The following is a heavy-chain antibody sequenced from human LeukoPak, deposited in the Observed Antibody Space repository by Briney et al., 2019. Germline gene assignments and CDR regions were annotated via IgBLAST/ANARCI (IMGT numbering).Heavy chain of an antibody. Sequence: GESLKISCQASGYSFGNNWIGWVRQRPGKGLQWMGIINPHDSTTKYSPSFQGQVTISIDKSINTAYLQWSSLTASDTAIYYCARHLRTITYRDLDYWGQGTLVTVSS. J-gene: IGHJ4*02. CDR2: INPHDSTT. V-gene: IGHV5-51*01. CDR1: GYSFGNNW. D-gene: IGHD1-14*01. CDR3: ARHLRTITYRDLDY.